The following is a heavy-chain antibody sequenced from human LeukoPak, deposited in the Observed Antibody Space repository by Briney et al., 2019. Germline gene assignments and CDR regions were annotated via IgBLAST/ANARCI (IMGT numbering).Heavy chain of an antibody. CDR1: GGTFSSYA. D-gene: IGHD2-21*01. J-gene: IGHJ5*02. CDR2: IIPIFGTA. V-gene: IGHV1-69*05. Sequence: ASVKVSCKASGGTFSSYAISWVRQAPGQGLEWMGGIIPIFGTANYAQKFQGRVTITTDESTSTAYMELSSLRSEDTAVYYCARAPLNSIASPLYDPWGQGTLVTVSS. CDR3: ARAPLNSIASPLYDP.